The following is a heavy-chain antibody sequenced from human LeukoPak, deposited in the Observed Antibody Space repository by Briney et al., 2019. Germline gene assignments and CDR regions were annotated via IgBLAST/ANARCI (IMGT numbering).Heavy chain of an antibody. V-gene: IGHV4-34*01. D-gene: IGHD6-19*01. Sequence: SETLSLTCAVYGGSFSVYYWSWIRQPPGKGLEWIGEINHSGSTNYNPSLKSRVTISVDTSKNQFSLKLSSVTAADTAVYYCARRCQGPEVGIAVAGTGYYYYGMDVWGQGTTVTVSS. CDR3: ARRCQGPEVGIAVAGTGYYYYGMDV. CDR2: INHSGST. J-gene: IGHJ6*02. CDR1: GGSFSVYY.